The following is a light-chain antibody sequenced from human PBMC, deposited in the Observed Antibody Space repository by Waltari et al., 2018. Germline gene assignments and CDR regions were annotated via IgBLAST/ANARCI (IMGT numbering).Light chain of an antibody. CDR2: DND. Sequence: QSMLTPPPSVSAAPGQAVTISCSGSTSNIGNTYVSWYQQVPETAPKLLIYDNDRGPSGIPDRFSGAKAGTSATLDITGLQTGDEADYYCATWDTSLSGGVVGGGTKLTVL. J-gene: IGLJ2*01. CDR1: TSNIGNTY. V-gene: IGLV1-51*01. CDR3: ATWDTSLSGGV.